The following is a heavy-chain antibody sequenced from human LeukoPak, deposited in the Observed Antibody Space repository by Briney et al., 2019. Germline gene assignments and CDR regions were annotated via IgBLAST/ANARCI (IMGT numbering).Heavy chain of an antibody. CDR2: ISGSGDRT. Sequence: GGSLRLSCAASGFTFNHYAIWVRQASGKGLDWVAAISGSGDRTYHAGSVQGRFTISRDNSKNTLYLQMNSLRVEDTAVYFCAKDVHNYGVDVWGQGTMVTVSS. D-gene: IGHD3-10*02. V-gene: IGHV3-23*01. CDR3: AKDVHNYGVDV. CDR1: GFTFNHYA. J-gene: IGHJ6*02.